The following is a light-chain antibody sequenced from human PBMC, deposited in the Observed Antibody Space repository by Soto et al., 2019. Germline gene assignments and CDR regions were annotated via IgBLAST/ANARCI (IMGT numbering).Light chain of an antibody. J-gene: IGKJ4*01. Sequence: EIVLTQSPDTLSLSPGERATLSCRASQSVRSTYLAWYQQKPGQAPRLLIYGASSRATGIPDRFSGSGSGTDFTLTISRLEPEDFAVYYCQQYGNSPLTFGGGTKVEIK. CDR2: GAS. V-gene: IGKV3-20*01. CDR1: QSVRSTY. CDR3: QQYGNSPLT.